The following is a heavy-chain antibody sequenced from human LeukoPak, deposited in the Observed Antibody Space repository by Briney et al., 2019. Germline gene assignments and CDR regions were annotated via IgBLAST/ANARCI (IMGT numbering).Heavy chain of an antibody. J-gene: IGHJ4*02. CDR3: ATAVAGPSGEVDY. CDR2: INPSGGST. V-gene: IGHV1-46*01. D-gene: IGHD6-19*01. CDR1: GYTFTSYY. Sequence: ASVKVSCKASGYTFTSYYMHWVRQAPGQGLEWMAIINPSGGSTSYAQKFQGRVTMTRDTSTSTVYMQLSSLRSAATAVYSCATAVAGPSGEVDYWGPGTLVTVSS.